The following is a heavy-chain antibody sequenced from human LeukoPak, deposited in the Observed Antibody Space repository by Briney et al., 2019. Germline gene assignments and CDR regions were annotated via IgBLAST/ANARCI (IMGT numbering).Heavy chain of an antibody. J-gene: IGHJ6*03. D-gene: IGHD3-22*01. CDR2: IYTSGST. CDR3: ARDRYYYDSSGYYMGYYYMDV. CDR1: GGSISSSSYY. V-gene: IGHV4-39*07. Sequence: SETLSLTCTVSGGSISSSSYYWGWIRQPPGKGLEWVGRIYTSGSTNYNPSLKSRVTMSVDTSKNQFSLKLSSVTAADTAVYYCARDRYYYDSSGYYMGYYYMDVWGKGTTVTISS.